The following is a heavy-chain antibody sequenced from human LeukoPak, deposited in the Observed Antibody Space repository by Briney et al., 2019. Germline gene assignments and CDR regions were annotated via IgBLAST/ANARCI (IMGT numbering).Heavy chain of an antibody. CDR2: IYPGDSDT. CDR1: GHSFTSYW. J-gene: IGHJ4*02. V-gene: IGHV5-51*01. D-gene: IGHD6-6*01. CDR3: ARPSDGSSSYFDY. Sequence: GESLKISCKSSGHSFTSYWIGWVRQMPGKGLEWMGIIYPGDSDTRYSPSFQGQVTISADKSISTAYLQWSSLKASDTAMYYCARPSDGSSSYFDYWGQGTLVTVSS.